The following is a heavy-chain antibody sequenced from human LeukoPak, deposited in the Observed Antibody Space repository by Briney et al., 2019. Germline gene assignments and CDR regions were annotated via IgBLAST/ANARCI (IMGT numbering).Heavy chain of an antibody. V-gene: IGHV4-4*07. Sequence: SETLSLTCTVSGGSISSYYCSWVRQPAGRGLEWIGSIYTRGSTNYTPSLESRVTMSVDTSKNQLSLKLSSVPAGDTAVYYCARDQGYGYSWGQGTLVTVSS. D-gene: IGHD5-18*01. CDR1: GGSISSYY. CDR2: IYTRGST. CDR3: ARDQGYGYS. J-gene: IGHJ4*02.